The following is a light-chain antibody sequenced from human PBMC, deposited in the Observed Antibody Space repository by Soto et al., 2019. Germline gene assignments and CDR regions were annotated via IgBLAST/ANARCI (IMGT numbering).Light chain of an antibody. V-gene: IGLV2-23*02. J-gene: IGLJ2*01. CDR2: DVT. CDR3: CSYAGSSTVV. CDR1: SSDIGTHNL. Sequence: QSALTQPASVSGSPGQSITISCTGTSSDIGTHNLVSWYQQHPGKAPKFVIYDVTKRSSGVSNRFSGSKSGNTASLTISGLQAEDEADYYCCSYAGSSTVVFGGGTKLTVL.